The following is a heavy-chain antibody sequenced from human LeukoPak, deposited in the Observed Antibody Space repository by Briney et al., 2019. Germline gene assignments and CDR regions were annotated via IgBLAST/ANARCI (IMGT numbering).Heavy chain of an antibody. Sequence: SETLSLTCTVSGGSIRGSSYYWIWIRQPPGKGLEWIGSIYYSGGTYYNPSLKSRVSISVDTSKNQFSLKLTSVTAADTAVFCCATLMGVGGSFYDFDYWGQGIPATASS. CDR2: IYYSGGT. CDR1: GGSIRGSSYY. J-gene: IGHJ4*02. V-gene: IGHV4-39*01. D-gene: IGHD2/OR15-2a*01. CDR3: ATLMGVGGSFYDFDY.